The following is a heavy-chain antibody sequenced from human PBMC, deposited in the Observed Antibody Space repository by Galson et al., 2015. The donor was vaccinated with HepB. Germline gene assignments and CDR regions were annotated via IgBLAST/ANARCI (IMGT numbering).Heavy chain of an antibody. CDR2: IDWDDDK. Sequence: ALVKPTQTLTLTCAFSGFSLSTSGMRVSWIRQPPGKALEWLARIDWDDDKFYSTSLKTRLTISKDTSKNQVVLTMTNMDPVDTATYYCARIPAYYYYGMDVWGQGTTVTVSS. CDR3: ARIPAYYYYGMDV. CDR1: GFSLSTSGMR. V-gene: IGHV2-70*04. J-gene: IGHJ6*02.